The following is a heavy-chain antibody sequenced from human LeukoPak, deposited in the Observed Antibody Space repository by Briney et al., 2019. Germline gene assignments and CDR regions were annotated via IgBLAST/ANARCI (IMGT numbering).Heavy chain of an antibody. D-gene: IGHD2-2*01. CDR3: AGTLGYCSSTSCYDNWFDP. V-gene: IGHV4-59*01. CDR1: GGSISSYY. J-gene: IGHJ5*02. CDR2: IYYSGST. Sequence: SETLSLTCTVSGGSISSYYWSWIRQPPGKGLEGIGYIYYSGSTNYNPSLKSRVTISVDTSKNQFSLKLSSVTAADTAVYYCAGTLGYCSSTSCYDNWFDPWGQGTLVTVSS.